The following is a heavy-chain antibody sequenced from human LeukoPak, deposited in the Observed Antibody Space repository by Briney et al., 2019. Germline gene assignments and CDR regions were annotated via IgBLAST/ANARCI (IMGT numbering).Heavy chain of an antibody. CDR1: GFTFSSYA. J-gene: IGHJ4*02. V-gene: IGHV3-23*01. Sequence: PGGSLRLSCAASGFTFSSYAMSWVRQAPGKGLEWVSSITISGGSTYYADSVKGRFTISRDNSKSTLYLQMNSLRVEDTAVYYCAKEGYYGSGSFPDSWGQGTLVTVSS. CDR3: AKEGYYGSGSFPDS. CDR2: ITISGGST. D-gene: IGHD3-10*01.